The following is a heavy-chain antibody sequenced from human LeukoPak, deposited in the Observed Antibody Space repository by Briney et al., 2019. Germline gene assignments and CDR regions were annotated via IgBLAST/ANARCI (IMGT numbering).Heavy chain of an antibody. J-gene: IGHJ4*02. CDR3: ARADSSGYNYIDY. V-gene: IGHV4-59*01. D-gene: IGHD3-22*01. Sequence: PSETLSLTCTVSGGSISNYYWSWIRQPPGKGLEWIGYIFYSGSTNYNPSLKSRVTISVDTSKNKFSLKLRSVTAADTAVYYCARADSSGYNYIDYWGQGTLVTVSS. CDR1: GGSISNYY. CDR2: IFYSGST.